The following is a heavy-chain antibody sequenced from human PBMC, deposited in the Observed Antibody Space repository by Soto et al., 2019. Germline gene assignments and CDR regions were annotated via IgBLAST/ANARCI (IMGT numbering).Heavy chain of an antibody. CDR3: ASDHGSTDAFDI. CDR1: GFTFSSYW. V-gene: IGHV3-74*01. D-gene: IGHD5-12*01. Sequence: GGSLRLSCAASGFTFSSYWMHWVRQAPGKGLVWVSRINSDGSSTSYADSVKGRFTISRDNAKDTLYLQMNSLRAEDTAVYYCASDHGSTDAFDIWGQGTMVTVSS. CDR2: INSDGSST. J-gene: IGHJ3*02.